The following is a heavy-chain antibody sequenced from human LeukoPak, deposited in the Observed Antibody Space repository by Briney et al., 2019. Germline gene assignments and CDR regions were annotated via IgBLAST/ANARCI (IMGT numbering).Heavy chain of an antibody. CDR2: IWYDGSNK. CDR1: GFTFNNYN. D-gene: IGHD5-12*01. Sequence: GGSLRLSCTASGFTFNNYNLNWVRQAPGKGLEWVAVIWYDGSNKYYADSVKGRFTISRDNSKNTLYLQMNSLRAEDTAVYYCAKDSGYLRYYFDYWGQGTLVTVSS. CDR3: AKDSGYLRYYFDY. V-gene: IGHV3-33*06. J-gene: IGHJ4*02.